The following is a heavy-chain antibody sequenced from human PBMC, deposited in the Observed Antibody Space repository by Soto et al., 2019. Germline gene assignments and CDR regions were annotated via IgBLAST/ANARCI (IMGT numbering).Heavy chain of an antibody. D-gene: IGHD3-9*01. Sequence: GVSLSLSCVASGVKLIHPWMTWVRQAAGKELEWVGRIKSKTDGGTADYAAPVKGRATISRDDSKNTVYLQMNSLKTEDTAVYYCTTGIVDDILTGYPNVDYCGHGALFTVFS. J-gene: IGHJ4*01. CDR2: IKSKTDGGTA. CDR1: GVKLIHPW. V-gene: IGHV3-15*01. CDR3: TTGIVDDILTGYPNVDY.